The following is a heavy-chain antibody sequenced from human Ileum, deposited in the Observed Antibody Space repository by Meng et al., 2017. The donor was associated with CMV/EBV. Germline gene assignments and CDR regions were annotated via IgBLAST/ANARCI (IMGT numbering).Heavy chain of an antibody. J-gene: IGHJ5*02. CDR3: ARDPGCDDPTCYGIGWDL. V-gene: IGHV1-2*02. Sequence: ASVKVSCKASGYSFTDYYIHWVRQAPGQGLEWMGWIKVNSGDTRYAPKFQGRVTMTRDTSIDTAYMELSSLKSDDTAVYYCARDPGCDDPTCYGIGWDLWGQGTLVTVSS. CDR2: IKVNSGDT. CDR1: GYSFTDYY. D-gene: IGHD2-21*01.